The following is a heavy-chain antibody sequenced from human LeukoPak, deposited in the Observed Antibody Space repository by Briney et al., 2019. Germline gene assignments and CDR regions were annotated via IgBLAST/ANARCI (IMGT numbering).Heavy chain of an antibody. D-gene: IGHD6-13*01. J-gene: IGHJ5*02. CDR1: GFTFSSYA. V-gene: IGHV3-7*03. CDR2: IKQDGSEK. Sequence: GGSLRLSCAASGFTFSSYAMSWVRQAPGKGLEWVANIKQDGSEKYNVDSVKGRFTISRDNAKNSLYLQMNSLRAEDTAVYYCAREALLAAAGTDKSGGWFDPWGQGTLVTVSS. CDR3: AREALLAAAGTDKSGGWFDP.